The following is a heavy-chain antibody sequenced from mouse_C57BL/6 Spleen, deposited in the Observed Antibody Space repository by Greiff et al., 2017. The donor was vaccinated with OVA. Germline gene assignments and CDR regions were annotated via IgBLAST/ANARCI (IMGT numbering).Heavy chain of an antibody. V-gene: IGHV1-53*01. CDR1: GFPFTSSC. Sequence: VPLQQPGPVLVQPSPSVSLSCTASGFPFTSSCLHWVHPCPGPVLAWLGNINPSYGGTTYNEKFKSKATLTVDKSSSTAYMQLSSLTSEDSAVYYCARCYDYDRCYYAMDYWGQGTSVTVSS. D-gene: IGHD2-4*01. CDR3: ARCYDYDRCYYAMDY. J-gene: IGHJ4*01. CDR2: INPSYGGT.